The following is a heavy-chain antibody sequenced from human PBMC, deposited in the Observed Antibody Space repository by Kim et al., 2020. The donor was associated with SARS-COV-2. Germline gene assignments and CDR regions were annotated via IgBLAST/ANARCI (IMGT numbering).Heavy chain of an antibody. V-gene: IGHV1-69*13. Sequence: SVKVSCKASGGTFSSYAISWVRQAPGQGLEWMGGIIPIFGTANYAQKFQGRVTITADESTSTAYMELSSLRSEDTAVYYCAREAARDGYNFWVDYWGQGTLVTVSS. CDR3: AREAARDGYNFWVDY. CDR1: GGTFSSYA. CDR2: IIPIFGTA. D-gene: IGHD3-3*01. J-gene: IGHJ4*02.